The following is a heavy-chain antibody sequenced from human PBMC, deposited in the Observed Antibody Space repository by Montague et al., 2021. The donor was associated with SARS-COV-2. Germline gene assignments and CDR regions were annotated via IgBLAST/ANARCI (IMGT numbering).Heavy chain of an antibody. D-gene: IGHD1-26*01. V-gene: IGHV3-74*01. CDR1: GFTFSSYW. Sequence: SLRLYCAASGFTFSSYWMHWVRQAPGKGLVWVSRIKSDGSSTTYADSVKGRFTISRGNAKNMLYLQMNSLRAEDTALYYCARGPGVGATSALGYWGQGTLVTVSS. CDR2: IKSDGSST. J-gene: IGHJ4*02. CDR3: ARGPGVGATSALGY.